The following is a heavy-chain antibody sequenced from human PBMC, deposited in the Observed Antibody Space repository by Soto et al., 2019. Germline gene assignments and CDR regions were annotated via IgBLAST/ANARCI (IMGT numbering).Heavy chain of an antibody. D-gene: IGHD3-16*01. Sequence: PGGSLRLSCTASGFTFSRYSLNWVRQAPGKGLEWVSSISSGSNYIDYADSVKGRFTISRDNAKSSLYLQMNSLRVYDTAFYYCARDPGIDDYTPLDYWGQGTLVTVSS. J-gene: IGHJ4*02. CDR3: ARDPGIDDYTPLDY. V-gene: IGHV3-21*01. CDR2: ISSGSNYI. CDR1: GFTFSRYS.